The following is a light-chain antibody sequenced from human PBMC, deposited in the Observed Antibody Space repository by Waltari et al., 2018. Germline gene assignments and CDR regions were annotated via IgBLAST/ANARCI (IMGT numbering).Light chain of an antibody. CDR1: QSIGNY. CDR3: QHFNSYPFI. J-gene: IGKJ2*01. CDR2: MAS. V-gene: IGKV1-5*03. Sequence: DIHLTQSPSTLSPSVGDSVTTTCRAIQSIGNYLAWYQQKPGKAPKLLIFMASTLQREVPSRFSGSGSGTEFALTISGLQADDFATYFCQHFNSYPFIFGRGTKLEIK.